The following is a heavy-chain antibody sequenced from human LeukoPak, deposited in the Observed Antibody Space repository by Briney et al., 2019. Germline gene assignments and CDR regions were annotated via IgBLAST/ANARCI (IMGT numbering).Heavy chain of an antibody. D-gene: IGHD3-22*01. CDR2: ISSTGST. V-gene: IGHV4-61*02. J-gene: IGHJ4*02. CDR3: ARDGDYYDSSGSFDS. Sequence: TSETLSLTCTVSGGSISSGGHYWGWIRQPAGKGLEYLGRISSTGSTNYNPSLRSRVIMSVDTSKNQFSLKLYSVTAADTAVYYCARDGDYYDSSGSFDSWGQGTLVTVSS. CDR1: GGSISSGGHY.